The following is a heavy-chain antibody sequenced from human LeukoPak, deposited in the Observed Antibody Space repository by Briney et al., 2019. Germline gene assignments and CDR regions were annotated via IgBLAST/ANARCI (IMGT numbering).Heavy chain of an antibody. D-gene: IGHD2-15*01. CDR3: ARDRSGSGSFPYGMDV. Sequence: SETLSLTCTFSGGPIRSNYWSWVPQPPGKGLEWMGYVYYSGSTKYNPSLKSRVTTSVDTSKNEFSLNLSSVTAADAAVYYCARDRSGSGSFPYGMDVWGKGTTVTVSS. CDR2: VYYSGST. J-gene: IGHJ6*04. CDR1: GGPIRSNY. V-gene: IGHV4-59*01.